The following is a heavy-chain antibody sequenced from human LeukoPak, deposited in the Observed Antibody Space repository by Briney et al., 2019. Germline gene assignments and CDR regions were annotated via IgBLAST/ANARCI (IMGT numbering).Heavy chain of an antibody. CDR3: ARVWSNGFDY. Sequence: SETLSLTCTVSGGSISSYYWSWIRQPPGKGLEWIGYIYYSGSTNYNPSLKSQVTISVDTSKNQFSLKLSSVTAADTAVYYCARVWSNGFDYWGQGTLVTVSS. D-gene: IGHD3-3*01. V-gene: IGHV4-59*01. J-gene: IGHJ4*02. CDR1: GGSISSYY. CDR2: IYYSGST.